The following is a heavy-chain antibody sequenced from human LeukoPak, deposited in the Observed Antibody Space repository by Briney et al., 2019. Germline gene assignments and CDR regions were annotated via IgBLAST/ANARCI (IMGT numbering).Heavy chain of an antibody. V-gene: IGHV1-18*01. D-gene: IGHD3-3*01. CDR2: ISAYNGNT. CDR3: ARDSRVGITIFGVAEYPRNDAFDI. CDR1: GYTFTSYG. J-gene: IGHJ3*02. Sequence: ASVKVSCKASGYTFTSYGISLVRQAPGQGLEWMGWISAYNGNTNYAQKLQGRVTMTTDTSTSTAYMELRSLRSDETAVYYCARDSRVGITIFGVAEYPRNDAFDIWGQGTMVTVSS.